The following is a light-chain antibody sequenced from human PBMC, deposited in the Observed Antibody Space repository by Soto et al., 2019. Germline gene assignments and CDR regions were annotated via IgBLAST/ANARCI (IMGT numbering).Light chain of an antibody. J-gene: IGLJ3*02. Sequence: QSALTQPASVSGSPGQSITISCTGSSSDIGSYNYVSWYQQHPGKAPKLMIYDVSKRPSGVSYRFSGSKSGSTASLTISGLQAEDEADYYRSSYTTSSAWVFGGGTKLTVL. CDR1: SSDIGSYNY. CDR3: SSYTTSSAWV. CDR2: DVS. V-gene: IGLV2-14*03.